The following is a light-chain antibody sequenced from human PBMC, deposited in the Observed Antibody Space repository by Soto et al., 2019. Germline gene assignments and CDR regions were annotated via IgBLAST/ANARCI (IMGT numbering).Light chain of an antibody. CDR1: QDISNY. J-gene: IGKJ4*01. V-gene: IGKV1-33*01. CDR3: QQYDNIPT. Sequence: DIQMTQSPSSLSASVGDRVTITCQASQDISNYLNWYQQQPGKAPKLLIYDASNLETGVPSRFSGSGSGTDSTFTISSLKPEDIATYYCQQYDNIPTFGGGTKVDIK. CDR2: DAS.